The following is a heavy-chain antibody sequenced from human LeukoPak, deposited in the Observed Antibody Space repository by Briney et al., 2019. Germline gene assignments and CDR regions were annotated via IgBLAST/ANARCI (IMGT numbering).Heavy chain of an antibody. D-gene: IGHD3-22*01. CDR2: ISGSGGSA. J-gene: IGHJ4*02. CDR3: AKDAKRLTMMVVVARPRFFDY. Sequence: GGPLRLSCAAPGFTFSSYAMSWVRQAPGKGLEWVSAISGSGGSAYYADSVKGRFTISRDTSKNTLYLQMNSLRAEDTAVYYCAKDAKRLTMMVVVARPRFFDYWGQGTLVTVSS. V-gene: IGHV3-23*01. CDR1: GFTFSSYA.